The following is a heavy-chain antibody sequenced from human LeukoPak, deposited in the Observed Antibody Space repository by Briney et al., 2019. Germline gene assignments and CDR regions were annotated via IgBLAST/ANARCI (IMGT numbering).Heavy chain of an antibody. Sequence: PGGSLRLSCAASGFTFSSYWMGWVRQAPGKGLEWVANIKQDGSEKYYVDSVKGRFTISRDNAKNSLSLQMNSLRAEDTAVYYCARDCLDVEEVPAVLCYWGQGTPVTVSS. J-gene: IGHJ4*02. V-gene: IGHV3-7*01. CDR2: IKQDGSEK. D-gene: IGHD2-2*01. CDR1: GFTFSSYW. CDR3: ARDCLDVEEVPAVLCY.